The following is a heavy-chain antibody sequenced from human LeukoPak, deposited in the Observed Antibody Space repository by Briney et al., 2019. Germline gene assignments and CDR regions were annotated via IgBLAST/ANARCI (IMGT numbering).Heavy chain of an antibody. CDR3: ARSPHILTGENFDY. Sequence: GASVKVSCKASGYVLTGYYMHWVRQAPGQGLEWMGWINPNSGGTKYAQKFQDRVTMTRDTSISTAYMELSRLRFDDTAVYYCARSPHILTGENFDYWGQGTLVTVSS. CDR1: GYVLTGYY. D-gene: IGHD3-9*01. CDR2: INPNSGGT. J-gene: IGHJ4*02. V-gene: IGHV1-2*02.